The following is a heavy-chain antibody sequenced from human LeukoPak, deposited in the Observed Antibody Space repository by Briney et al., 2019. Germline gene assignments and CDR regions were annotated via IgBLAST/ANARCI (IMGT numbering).Heavy chain of an antibody. V-gene: IGHV3-53*01. D-gene: IGHD6-13*01. CDR1: GFTVSSNS. Sequence: GSLRLSCTVSGFTVSSNSMSWVRQAPGKGLEWVSFIYSDNTHYSDSVKGRFTISRDNSKNTLYLQMNSLRAEDTAVYYCAREGQQLALDYWGQGTLVTVSS. CDR2: IYSDNT. CDR3: AREGQQLALDY. J-gene: IGHJ4*02.